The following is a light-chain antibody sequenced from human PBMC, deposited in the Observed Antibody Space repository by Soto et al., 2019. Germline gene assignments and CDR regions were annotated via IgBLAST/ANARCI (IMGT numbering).Light chain of an antibody. J-gene: IGLJ2*01. Sequence: QSVLTQPPSASGTPGQRVTLSCSGSSSNIGSNTVNWYQQLPGTAPKLLIDSTNQRPSGVPDRFSGSKSGTSASLAISGLQSEDEADYYCAAWDDSLNGPVFGGGTKRTVL. V-gene: IGLV1-44*01. CDR3: AAWDDSLNGPV. CDR1: SSNIGSNT. CDR2: STN.